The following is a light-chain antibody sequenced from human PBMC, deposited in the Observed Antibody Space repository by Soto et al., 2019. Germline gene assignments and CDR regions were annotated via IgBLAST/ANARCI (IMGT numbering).Light chain of an antibody. J-gene: IGKJ1*01. V-gene: IGKV1-5*01. Sequence: DIQMTQSPSTLSASVGDRVTITCRASQSISSWLARYQQKPVKAPKLLIYDASSLESGVPSRVSGNRSGTEFTLTISSLQPDDFATYYCQQYNSYSWTFGQGTKVDIK. CDR1: QSISSW. CDR2: DAS. CDR3: QQYNSYSWT.